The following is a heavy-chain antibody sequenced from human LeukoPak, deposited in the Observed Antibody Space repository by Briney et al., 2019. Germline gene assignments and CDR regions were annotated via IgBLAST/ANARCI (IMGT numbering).Heavy chain of an antibody. Sequence: GGSLRLSCAASGFTFSSYGMSWVRQAPGKGLEWVSTISGSGGGTYYADSVKGRFTISRDNSKNTLYLQMNSLRAEDTAVYYCAKDHTSGWYYFDYWGQGTLVTVSS. CDR2: ISGSGGGT. CDR1: GFTFSSYG. J-gene: IGHJ4*02. V-gene: IGHV3-23*01. CDR3: AKDHTSGWYYFDY. D-gene: IGHD6-19*01.